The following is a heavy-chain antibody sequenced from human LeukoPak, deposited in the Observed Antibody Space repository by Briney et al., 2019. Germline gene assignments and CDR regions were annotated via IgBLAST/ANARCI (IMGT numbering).Heavy chain of an antibody. CDR2: IKKDGSEK. V-gene: IGHV3-7*01. J-gene: IGHJ6*03. D-gene: IGHD6-13*01. CDR3: ARDGSSSSWYQDYMDV. Sequence: GGSLRLSCAASGFTFSSYWMSWVRQAPGKGLEWVANIKKDGSEKYYVDSVKGRFTISRDNAKTSLYLQMNSLRAEDTAVYYCARDGSSSSWYQDYMDVWGKGTTVTISS. CDR1: GFTFSSYW.